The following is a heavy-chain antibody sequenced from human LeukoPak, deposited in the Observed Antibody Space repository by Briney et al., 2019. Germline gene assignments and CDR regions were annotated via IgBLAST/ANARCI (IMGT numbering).Heavy chain of an antibody. CDR1: GFTFDDYA. J-gene: IGHJ4*02. V-gene: IGHV3-43*02. CDR3: AKDTHGYCSGGSCYHAGVDY. CDR2: ISGDGGST. D-gene: IGHD2-15*01. Sequence: GGSLRLSCAASGFTFDDYAMHWVRQAPGKGLEWVSLISGDGGSTYYADSVKGRFTISRDNSKNSLYLQMNSLRTEDTALYYCAKDTHGYCSGGSCYHAGVDYWGQGTLVTVSS.